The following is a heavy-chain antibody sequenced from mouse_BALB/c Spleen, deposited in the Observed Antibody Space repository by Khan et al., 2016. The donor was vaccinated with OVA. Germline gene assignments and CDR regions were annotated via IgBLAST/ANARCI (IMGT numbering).Heavy chain of an antibody. J-gene: IGHJ3*01. Sequence: QVQLQQSGAELAKPGASVKMSCKASGYTFTSYWMYWVKQRPGQGLEWIGYINPSTDYTEYNQKFKDKATLTADKSSSTAYMQLTSLTSEDSAVYYCTNHGSSSAWFTYWGQGTLVTVSA. CDR1: GYTFTSYW. CDR3: TNHGSSSAWFTY. CDR2: INPSTDYT. D-gene: IGHD1-1*01. V-gene: IGHV1-7*01.